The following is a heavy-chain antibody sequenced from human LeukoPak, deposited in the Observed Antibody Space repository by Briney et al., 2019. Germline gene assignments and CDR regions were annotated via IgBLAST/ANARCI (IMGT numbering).Heavy chain of an antibody. V-gene: IGHV3-7*01. Sequence: VGSLRLSCEASGFSFNAFWMSWVRQAPGKGLEWVANIHRDGSVRHYVEAVRGRFTISRDNARNSLFLQMNSLRVEDTAVYYCAREDGGWLRADLWGQGTLVTVSS. CDR2: IHRDGSVR. CDR3: AREDGGWLRADL. D-gene: IGHD5-24*01. CDR1: GFSFNAFW. J-gene: IGHJ5*02.